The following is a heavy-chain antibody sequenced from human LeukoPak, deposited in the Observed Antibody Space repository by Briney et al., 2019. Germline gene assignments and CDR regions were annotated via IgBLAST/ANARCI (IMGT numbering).Heavy chain of an antibody. CDR2: IYHSCST. CDR3: ARGGAARLHFQN. Sequence: WIGYIYHSCSTNSTPSLQSRVTISVDTSNNQFSLNLNSVTAADTAVYYCARGGAARLHFQNWGQGTLVTVSS. V-gene: IGHV4-59*09. D-gene: IGHD6-6*01. J-gene: IGHJ1*01.